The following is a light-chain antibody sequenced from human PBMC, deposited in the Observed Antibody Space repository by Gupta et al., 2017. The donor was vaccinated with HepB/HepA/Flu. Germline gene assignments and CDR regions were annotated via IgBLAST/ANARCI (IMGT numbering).Light chain of an antibody. CDR1: QSISRW. J-gene: IGKJ1*01. V-gene: IGKV1-5*03. Sequence: DIQMTQSPSTLSATVGDRVTITCRASQSISRWLVWYQQKPGKAPKVLIYKASILEGGVPSRFSGSGSGTEFTLTISSLQPDDFATYYCQQYDSSQRTFGQGTKVEVK. CDR3: QQYDSSQRT. CDR2: KAS.